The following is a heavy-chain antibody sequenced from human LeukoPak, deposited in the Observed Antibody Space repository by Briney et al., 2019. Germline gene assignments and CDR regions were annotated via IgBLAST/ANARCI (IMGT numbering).Heavy chain of an antibody. D-gene: IGHD5-18*01. CDR3: ARDAADTVYDY. J-gene: IGHJ4*02. CDR2: ISSSGSTI. Sequence: PGGSLRLSCAASGFTFSSYEMNWVRQAPGKGLEWVSYISSSGSTIYYADSVKGRFTISGDNAKNPLYLQMNSLRAEDTAVYYCARDAADTVYDYWGQGTLVTVSS. CDR1: GFTFSSYE. V-gene: IGHV3-48*03.